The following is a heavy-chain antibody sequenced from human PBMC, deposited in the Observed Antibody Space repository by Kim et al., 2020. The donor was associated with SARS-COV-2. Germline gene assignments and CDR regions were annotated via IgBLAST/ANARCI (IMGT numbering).Heavy chain of an antibody. J-gene: IGHJ4*02. Sequence: IYSVGSTYYADSVKGRFTISRDNSKNTLYLQMNSLRGEDTAVYYCASNTGWGQGTLVTVSS. CDR3: ASNTG. CDR2: IYSVGST. V-gene: IGHV3-53*01. D-gene: IGHD3-10*01.